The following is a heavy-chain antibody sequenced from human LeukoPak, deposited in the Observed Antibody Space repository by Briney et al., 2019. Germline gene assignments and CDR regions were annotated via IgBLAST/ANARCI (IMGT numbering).Heavy chain of an antibody. CDR2: IYHSGSD. Sequence: SETLSLTCTVSGNSISSGYYWGWIRQTPEKGLEWIGSIYHSGSDYYNPSLKRRVTTSVDTSKNQFSLKVSSVTAADTAVYYCARVSPNTVTTLQYFDYWGQGTLVTVSS. J-gene: IGHJ4*02. D-gene: IGHD4-17*01. CDR1: GNSISSGYY. V-gene: IGHV4-38-2*02. CDR3: ARVSPNTVTTLQYFDY.